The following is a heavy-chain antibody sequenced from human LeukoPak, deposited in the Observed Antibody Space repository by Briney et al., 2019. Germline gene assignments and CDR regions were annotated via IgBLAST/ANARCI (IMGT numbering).Heavy chain of an antibody. D-gene: IGHD6-13*01. Sequence: PGGSLRLSCAASGFTVSDNYMSWVRQAPGKGLEWVSVIYSGGSTYYADSVKGRFTISRDNSKNTLYLQMNSLRADDTAVYYCAKDIEPISSSWDASDVWGQGTMVTVSS. V-gene: IGHV3-53*01. CDR3: AKDIEPISSSWDASDV. CDR1: GFTVSDNY. J-gene: IGHJ3*01. CDR2: IYSGGST.